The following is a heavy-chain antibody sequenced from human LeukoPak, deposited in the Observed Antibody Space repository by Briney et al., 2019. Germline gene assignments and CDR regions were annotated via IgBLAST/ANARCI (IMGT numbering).Heavy chain of an antibody. J-gene: IGHJ4*02. D-gene: IGHD3-22*01. CDR2: IYWDDAK. V-gene: IGHV2-5*02. CDR1: GFSLRTTGVG. Sequence: SGPTLVKPTQTLTLTCTFSGFSLRTTGVGVGWIRQPPGKALEWLALIYWDDAKRYSPSLKRRLTITKDTSKNQVVLTMTNMDPMDKATYFCAHSQNYYESSGYYSSFGYWGQGTLVTVSS. CDR3: AHSQNYYESSGYYSSFGY.